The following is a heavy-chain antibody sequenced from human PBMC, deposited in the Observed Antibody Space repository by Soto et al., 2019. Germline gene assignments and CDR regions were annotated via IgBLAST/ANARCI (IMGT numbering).Heavy chain of an antibody. CDR3: ARSAYSNYGIYYYYYYGMDV. D-gene: IGHD4-4*01. CDR1: GFTFSSYG. CDR2: ISYDGSNK. J-gene: IGHJ6*02. Sequence: GGSMRVSCAAAGFTFSSYGRHWVRQAPGKGLEWVAVISYDGSNKYYADSVKGRFTISRDNSKNTLYLQMNSLRAEDTAVYYCARSAYSNYGIYYYYYYGMDVWGQGTTVTVSS. V-gene: IGHV3-30-3*01.